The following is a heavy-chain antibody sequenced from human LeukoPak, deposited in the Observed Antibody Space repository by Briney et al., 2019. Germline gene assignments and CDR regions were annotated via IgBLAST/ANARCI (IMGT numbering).Heavy chain of an antibody. CDR3: ARSARHCNNGVCFTDYYIDL. CDR2: INPNSGDP. D-gene: IGHD2-8*01. Sequence: ASVKVSCKTSGYTFTDSYIHWVRQAPGQGLEWMGRINPNSGDPNYPQKFQGRVTMTRDTSISTAYMEMSSLTSHDTAVYYCARSARHCNNGVCFTDYYIDLWGKGTTVIVSS. V-gene: IGHV1-2*06. CDR1: GYTFTDSY. J-gene: IGHJ6*03.